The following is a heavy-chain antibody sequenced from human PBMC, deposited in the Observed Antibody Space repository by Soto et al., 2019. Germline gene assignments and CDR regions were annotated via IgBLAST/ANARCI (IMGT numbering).Heavy chain of an antibody. CDR1: GYTFTSYY. D-gene: IGHD2-8*01. J-gene: IGHJ6*02. Sequence: ASVKVSCKASGYTFTSYYMHWVRQAPGQGLEWMGIINPSGGSTSYAQKFQGRVTMTRDTSTSTVYMELSSLRSEDTAVYYCARGKLMVYAIRGGWSMDVWGQGTTVTVSS. CDR2: INPSGGST. CDR3: ARGKLMVYAIRGGWSMDV. V-gene: IGHV1-46*01.